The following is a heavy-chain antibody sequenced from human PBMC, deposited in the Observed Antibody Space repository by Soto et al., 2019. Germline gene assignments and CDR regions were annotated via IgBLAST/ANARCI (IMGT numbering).Heavy chain of an antibody. CDR2: ITDTGGDA. CDR3: ARGSTDSYPGSRIFDF. V-gene: IGHV3-23*01. Sequence: GGSLRLSCVASGLTFGSRAMTWVRQAPGEGLQWVSTITDTGGDAKYADSVRGRFVISRDNSKKTLYLQMTSLTAEDSAMYYCARGSTDSYPGSRIFDFWGRGTMVTVYS. J-gene: IGHJ4*02. D-gene: IGHD3-10*01. CDR1: GLTFGSRA.